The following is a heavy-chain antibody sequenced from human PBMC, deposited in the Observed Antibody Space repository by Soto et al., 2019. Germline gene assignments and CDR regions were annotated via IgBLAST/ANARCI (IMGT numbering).Heavy chain of an antibody. D-gene: IGHD5-18*01. CDR2: INHSGST. J-gene: IGHJ5*02. V-gene: IGHV4-34*01. CDR1: GGSFSDYY. CDR3: ARKRGYSYGWLP. Sequence: SETLSLTCAVYGGSFSDYYWSWIRQPPGKGLEWIGEINHSGSTNYNPSLKSRVTISVDTSKNQFSLKLSSVTAADTAVYYCARKRGYSYGWLPWGQGPLVTVSS.